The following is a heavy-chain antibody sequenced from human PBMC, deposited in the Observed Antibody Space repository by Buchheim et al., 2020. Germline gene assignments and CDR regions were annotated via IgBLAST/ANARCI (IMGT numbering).Heavy chain of an antibody. J-gene: IGHJ4*02. Sequence: QVQLQQWGAGLLKPSETLSLTCAVYGGSFSGYYWSWIRQPPGKGLEWIGEINHSGSTNYNPSLKSRVTISVDTSKTQFSLKLSSVTAADTAVYYCASYYYDSSGYYGYTDYWGQGTL. CDR1: GGSFSGYY. D-gene: IGHD3-22*01. V-gene: IGHV4-34*01. CDR3: ASYYYDSSGYYGYTDY. CDR2: INHSGST.